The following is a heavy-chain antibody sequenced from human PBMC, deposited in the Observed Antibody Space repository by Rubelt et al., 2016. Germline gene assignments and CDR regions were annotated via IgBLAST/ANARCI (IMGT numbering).Heavy chain of an antibody. V-gene: IGHV1-18*01. J-gene: IGHJ6*02. CDR2: ISAYNGNT. CDR3: ARAHTDYDFWSGYYSSDMTYGMDV. D-gene: IGHD3-3*01. CDR1: GYAFTSFG. Sequence: QVQLVQSGAEVKKPGASVKVSCKASGYAFTSFGISWVRQAPGQGLEWMGWISAYNGNTNYAQKLQGRVTMTTDTSTSTAYMELRSLGPDDTAVYYCARAHTDYDFWSGYYSSDMTYGMDVWGQGTTVTVSS.